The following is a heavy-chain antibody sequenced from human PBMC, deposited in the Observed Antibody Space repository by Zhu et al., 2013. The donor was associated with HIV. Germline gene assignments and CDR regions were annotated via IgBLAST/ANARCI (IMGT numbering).Heavy chain of an antibody. J-gene: IGHJ6*02. D-gene: IGHD4-17*01. CDR2: ISWNSGSI. CDR1: GFTFDDYA. V-gene: IGHV3-9*01. Sequence: EVQLVESGGGLVQPGRSLRLSCAASGFTFDDYAMHWVRQAPGKGLEWVSGISWNSGSIGYADSVKGRFTISRDNAKNSLYLQMNSLRAEDTALYYCAKDMEEKWGDYGDYGKVGYGMDVWGQGTTVTVSS. CDR3: AKDMEEKWGDYGDYGKVGYGMDV.